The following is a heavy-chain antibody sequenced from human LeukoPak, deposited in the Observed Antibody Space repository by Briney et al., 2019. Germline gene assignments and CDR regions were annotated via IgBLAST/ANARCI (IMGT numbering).Heavy chain of an antibody. V-gene: IGHV3-23*01. CDR3: AKSRSAYPRVDGFDM. D-gene: IGHD3-3*01. CDR1: GFTFSSYG. CDR2: ISGSGGTT. J-gene: IGHJ3*02. Sequence: GGSLRLSCAASGFTFSSYGMYWVRQAPGKGLEWVSAISGSGGTTYNADSVKGRFTISRDNSKSTLYLQMNSLRAEDTALYYCAKSRSAYPRVDGFDMWGQGTMVTVSS.